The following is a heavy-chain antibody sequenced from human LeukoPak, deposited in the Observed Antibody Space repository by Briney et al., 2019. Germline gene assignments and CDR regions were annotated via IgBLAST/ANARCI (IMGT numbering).Heavy chain of an antibody. CDR3: ARVSDYGGNSAWFDP. CDR1: GFTFSSYS. CDR2: ISSSSSTI. V-gene: IGHV3-48*04. Sequence: GGSLRLSCAASGFTFSSYSMNWVRQAPGKGLEWVSYISSSSSTIYYADSVKGRFTISRDNAKNSLYLQMNSLRAEDTAVYYCARVSDYGGNSAWFDPWGQGTLVTVSS. D-gene: IGHD4-23*01. J-gene: IGHJ5*02.